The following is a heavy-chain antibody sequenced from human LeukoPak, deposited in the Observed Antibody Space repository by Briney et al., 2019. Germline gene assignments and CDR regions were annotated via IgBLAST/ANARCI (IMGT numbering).Heavy chain of an antibody. CDR1: GFIFSTYW. D-gene: IGHD6-13*01. V-gene: IGHV3-7*01. J-gene: IGHJ4*02. Sequence: GGYLRLSCGASGFIFSTYWMSWVRQAPGKGLEWVANIKQDETEIRYVDSVRGRFTISRDNAKNLLFLQMNSLRAEDTAVYYCARDPGIAAAGTVGYFDYWGQGTLVTVSS. CDR3: ARDPGIAAAGTVGYFDY. CDR2: IKQDETEI.